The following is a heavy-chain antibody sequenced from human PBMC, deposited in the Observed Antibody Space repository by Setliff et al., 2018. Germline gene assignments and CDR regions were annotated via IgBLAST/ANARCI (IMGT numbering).Heavy chain of an antibody. D-gene: IGHD2-2*02. CDR1: SGSISSYY. CDR3: ARDRQYCSSPTCYSSYFYYYGMDV. CDR2: IYHSGST. J-gene: IGHJ6*02. Sequence: PSETLSLTCTVSSGSISSYYWSWVRQPPGKGLEWIGEIYHSGSTNYNPSLKSRVTISVDTSKNQFSLKLSSVTAADTAVYYCARDRQYCSSPTCYSSYFYYYGMDVWGQGTTVTVSS. V-gene: IGHV4-34*01.